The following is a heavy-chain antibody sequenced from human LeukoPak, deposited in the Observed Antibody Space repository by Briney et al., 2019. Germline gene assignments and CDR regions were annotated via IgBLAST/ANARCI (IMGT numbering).Heavy chain of an antibody. CDR3: ARDPAVAQRCGYYFDY. CDR1: GFTFSSYA. Sequence: GGSLRLSCAASGFTFSSYAMHWVRQAPGKGLEWVAVISYDGSNKYYADSVKGRFTISRDNSKNTLYLQMNSLRAEDTAVYYCARDPAVAQRCGYYFDYWGQGTLVTVSS. J-gene: IGHJ4*02. D-gene: IGHD6-19*01. CDR2: ISYDGSNK. V-gene: IGHV3-30-3*01.